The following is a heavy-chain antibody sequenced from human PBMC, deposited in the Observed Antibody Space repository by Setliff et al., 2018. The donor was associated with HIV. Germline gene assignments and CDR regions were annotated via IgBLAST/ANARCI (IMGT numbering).Heavy chain of an antibody. CDR2: INPKSGGT. D-gene: IGHD1-1*01. V-gene: IGHV1-2*06. CDR1: GYTFSGFY. J-gene: IGHJ3*01. CDR3: AWNHPDRTTSHPEAFTL. Sequence: ASVKVSCKATGYTFSGFYLHRVRQAPGQGLEWMGRINPKSGGTQYAQKFQGRVTMARDVSISTFYMQLDRLRFDDTAIYYCAWNHPDRTTSHPEAFTLWGQGTMVTVSS.